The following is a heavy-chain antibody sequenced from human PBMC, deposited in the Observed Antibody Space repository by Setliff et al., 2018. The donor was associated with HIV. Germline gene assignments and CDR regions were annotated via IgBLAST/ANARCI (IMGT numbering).Heavy chain of an antibody. CDR2: IKQDGSEK. D-gene: IGHD1-26*01. J-gene: IGHJ3*02. Sequence: PGGSLRLSCAASGFTFSKTWMTWVRQAPGKGLEWVANIKQDGSEKFYVDSVKGRLSVSRDNAKNSLYLQINSLRVEDTAVYYCARNTDVDSVYRPFHIWGQGTMVTVSS. V-gene: IGHV3-7*03. CDR1: GFTFSKTW. CDR3: ARNTDVDSVYRPFHI.